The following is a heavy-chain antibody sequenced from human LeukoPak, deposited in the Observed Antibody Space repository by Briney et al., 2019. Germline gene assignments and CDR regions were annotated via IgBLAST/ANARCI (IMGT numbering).Heavy chain of an antibody. CDR3: ARVSGTFGELY. V-gene: IGHV3-21*01. D-gene: IGHD3-10*01. CDR1: GFSVNNNY. J-gene: IGHJ4*02. Sequence: PGGSLRLSCAASGFSVNNNYMSWVRQAPGKGLEWVSSISTSSSYIYYADSVKGRFTISRDNAKNSLYLQMNSLRAEDTAVYYCARVSGTFGELYWGQGTLVTVSS. CDR2: ISTSSSYI.